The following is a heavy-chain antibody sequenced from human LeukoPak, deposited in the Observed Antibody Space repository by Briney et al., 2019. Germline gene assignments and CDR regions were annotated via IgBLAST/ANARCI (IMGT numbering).Heavy chain of an antibody. CDR1: GFTFSSSW. D-gene: IGHD5-18*01. Sequence: GGSLRLSCAASGFTFSSSWMHWVRQAPGKGLVWVSRIKGDGSSTTYADSVKGRFTISRDNAKNTSYLQMNSLRAEDTAVYYCAGNRGDNYGYWEYWGQGTLVTVSS. J-gene: IGHJ4*02. CDR3: AGNRGDNYGYWEY. V-gene: IGHV3-74*01. CDR2: IKGDGSST.